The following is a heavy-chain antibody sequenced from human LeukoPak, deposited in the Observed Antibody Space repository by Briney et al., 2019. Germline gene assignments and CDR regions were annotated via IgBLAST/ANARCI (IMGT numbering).Heavy chain of an antibody. CDR1: GGSISSGDYY. J-gene: IGHJ6*02. CDR2: IYYSGST. V-gene: IGHV4-30-4*01. CDR3: AKLNPMTLAGSSWYYSMDV. Sequence: SQTLSLTCTVSGGSISSGDYYWSWIRQPPGKGLEWIGYIYYSGSTYYNPSLKSRVTISVDTSKNQFSLKLRSVTAADTAVYYCAKLNPMTLAGSSWYYSMDVWGHGTAVTVSS. D-gene: IGHD3-10*01.